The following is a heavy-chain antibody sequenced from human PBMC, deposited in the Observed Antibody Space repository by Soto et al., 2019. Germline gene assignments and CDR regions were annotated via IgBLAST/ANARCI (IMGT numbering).Heavy chain of an antibody. J-gene: IGHJ2*01. V-gene: IGHV4-30-2*01. CDR2: IYHSGST. CDR3: ATVPGV. CDR1: GCSISSCGYS. Sequence: QLQLKESGSGLVKPSQTLSLTWAVSGCSISSCGYSWSWIRQPPGKGLEWIAYIYHSGSTYYKPSLNSRVTISVDRSKTQFFLKLSSVTAEDTAVYCCATVPGVWGRCTLVTVSS.